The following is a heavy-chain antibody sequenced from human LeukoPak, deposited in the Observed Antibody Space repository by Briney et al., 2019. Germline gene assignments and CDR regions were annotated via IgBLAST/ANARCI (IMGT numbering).Heavy chain of an antibody. CDR3: ARLRGPMVRGDR. J-gene: IGHJ4*02. V-gene: IGHV3-48*03. CDR2: ISSSGSTI. CDR1: GFTFSSYE. Sequence: GGSLRLSCAASGFTFSSYEMNWVRQAPGKGLEWVSYISSSGSTIYYADSVKGRFTISRDNAKNSLYLQMNSPRAEDTAVYYCARLRGPMVRGDRWGQGTLVTVSS. D-gene: IGHD3-10*01.